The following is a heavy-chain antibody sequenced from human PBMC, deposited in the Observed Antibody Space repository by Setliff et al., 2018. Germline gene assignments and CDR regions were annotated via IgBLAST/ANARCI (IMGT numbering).Heavy chain of an antibody. Sequence: ASVKVSCKASGYSFTGYNLYWVRQAPGQGLEWVGWIDPKSGRTKYAVKFQGRVTMTRDTSISTAYMELSRLRSDDTAVYYCARADDYYYYMDVWGKGTTVTVSS. J-gene: IGHJ6*03. CDR1: GYSFTGYN. V-gene: IGHV1-2*02. CDR3: ARADDYYYYMDV. CDR2: IDPKSGRT.